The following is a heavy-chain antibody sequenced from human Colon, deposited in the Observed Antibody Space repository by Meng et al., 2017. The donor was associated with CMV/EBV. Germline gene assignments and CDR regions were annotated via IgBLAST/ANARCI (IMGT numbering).Heavy chain of an antibody. J-gene: IGHJ6*02. CDR3: AKSTYDDFWSGHGLDV. V-gene: IGHV3-23*01. D-gene: IGHD3-3*01. Sequence: GGSLRLSCAGSGFNFRDFALTWVRQAPGKGLEWVSAITGSGSSRYYADSVKGRFTISRDNSNNKIHLQMSGLRAEDTALYYCAKSTYDDFWSGHGLDVWGQGTAVTVSS. CDR1: GFNFRDFA. CDR2: ITGSGSSR.